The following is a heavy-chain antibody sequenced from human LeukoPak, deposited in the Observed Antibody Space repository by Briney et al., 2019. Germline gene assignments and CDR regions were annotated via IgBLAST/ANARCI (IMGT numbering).Heavy chain of an antibody. CDR1: GGSISSSSYY. V-gene: IGHV4-39*01. CDR2: IYYSGST. CDR3: ARQVWGSGSPPPVALYYYYYGMDV. Sequence: SETLSLTCTVSGGSISSSSYYWGWIRQPPGKGLEWVGSIYYSGSTNYNPSLKSRVTIPVDTSKNQFSLKLSSVTAADTAVYFCARQVWGSGSPPPVALYYYYYGMDVWGQGTTVTVSS. J-gene: IGHJ6*02. D-gene: IGHD3-16*01.